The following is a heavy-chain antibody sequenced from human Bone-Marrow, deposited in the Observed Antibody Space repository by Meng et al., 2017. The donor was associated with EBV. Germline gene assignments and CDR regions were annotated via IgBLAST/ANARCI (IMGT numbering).Heavy chain of an antibody. Sequence: VQCGSAVTKSVSPVQVASWTSVSPFVTDAAIWFRQAPGQGLEWMGVLIPMSGAPQYAQQFQGRVTITADESTSTHYMDLSNLRSDDTAMYYFASESGRGFTPDYWGQGTLVTVSS. V-gene: IGHV1-69*01. CDR2: LIPMSGAP. CDR1: VSPFVTDA. CDR3: ASESGRGFTPDY. J-gene: IGHJ4*02. D-gene: IGHD3-10*01.